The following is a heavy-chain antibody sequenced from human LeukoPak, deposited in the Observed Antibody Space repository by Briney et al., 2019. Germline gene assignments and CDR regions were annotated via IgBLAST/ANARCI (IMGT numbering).Heavy chain of an antibody. CDR3: ASHDAGRAARAFDN. J-gene: IGHJ4*02. V-gene: IGHV4-59*08. D-gene: IGHD6-6*01. Sequence: SDTLSLTCTVSGGSISTYYWSWIRPPPGKGLEWIAYIHHSGPTNYNPPLTSRITISVDTSKNQFSLKLSSVTAADTAVYYRASHDAGRAARAFDNWGEGTLVTASS. CDR2: IHHSGPT. CDR1: GGSISTYY.